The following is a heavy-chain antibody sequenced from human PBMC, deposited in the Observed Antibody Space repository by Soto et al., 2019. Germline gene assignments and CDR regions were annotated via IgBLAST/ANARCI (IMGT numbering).Heavy chain of an antibody. V-gene: IGHV3-21*01. Sequence: PGGSLRLSCAASGFTFSSYSMNWVRQAPGKGLEWVSSISSSSSYIYYADSVKGRFTISRDNAKNSLYLQMNSLRAEDTAVYYCARENAVVVPAAIVYYYYYGMDVWGQGTTVTVSS. D-gene: IGHD2-2*01. J-gene: IGHJ6*02. CDR2: ISSSSSYI. CDR1: GFTFSSYS. CDR3: ARENAVVVPAAIVYYYYYGMDV.